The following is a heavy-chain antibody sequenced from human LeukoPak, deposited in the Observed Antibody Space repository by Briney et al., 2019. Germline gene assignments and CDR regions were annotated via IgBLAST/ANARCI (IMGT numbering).Heavy chain of an antibody. Sequence: SETLSLTCAVSGGSLSGSYWSRIRQFPGKGLEWIGFVFYTGSFNYNPSLKSRVRISVDTSRNQFSLKLSSVTAADTAVYYRARGSSLYDYWGQGTLVTVSS. J-gene: IGHJ4*02. CDR1: GGSLSGSY. CDR3: ARGSSLYDY. D-gene: IGHD6-13*01. CDR2: VFYTGSF. V-gene: IGHV4-59*01.